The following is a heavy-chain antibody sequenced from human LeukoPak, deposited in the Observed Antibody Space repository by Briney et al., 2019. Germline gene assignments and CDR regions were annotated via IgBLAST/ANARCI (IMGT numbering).Heavy chain of an antibody. Sequence: GGSLRLSCAASGFTFSSYAMSWVRQTPGKGLEWVSAITASGGATYYADSVKGRFTISRDNSKNTLYLQMNSLRAEDTAVYYCAKESYSSSSDWFDPWGQGTLVTVSS. CDR3: AKESYSSSSDWFDP. J-gene: IGHJ5*02. V-gene: IGHV3-23*01. D-gene: IGHD6-6*01. CDR1: GFTFSSYA. CDR2: ITASGGAT.